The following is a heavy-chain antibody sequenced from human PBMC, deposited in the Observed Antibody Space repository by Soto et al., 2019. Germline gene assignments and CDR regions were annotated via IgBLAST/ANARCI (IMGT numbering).Heavy chain of an antibody. D-gene: IGHD3-16*01. J-gene: IGHJ6*02. Sequence: QVQLQESGPGLVKPSGTLSLTCAVSGDSISSSNWWGWVGRPPGKGLGWIGEIYHSGSPNYNRTLKSRVTISVDKSKNQFSLKLSSVTAADTAVYYCARDPVGGDDYYGMDVWGQRTTVTVSS. CDR3: ARDPVGGDDYYGMDV. CDR1: GDSISSSNW. CDR2: IYHSGSP. V-gene: IGHV4-4*02.